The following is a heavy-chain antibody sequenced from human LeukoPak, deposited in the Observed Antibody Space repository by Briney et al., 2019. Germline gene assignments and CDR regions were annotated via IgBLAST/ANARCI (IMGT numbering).Heavy chain of an antibody. V-gene: IGHV1-3*01. CDR3: ARARENYDFWSGWNNWFDP. CDR2: INAGNGNT. D-gene: IGHD3-3*01. Sequence: AASVKVSCKASGYTFTSYAMHWVRQAPGQRLEWMGWINAGNGNTKYSQKFQGRVTITRDTSASTAYMELSSLRSEDTAVYYCARARENYDFWSGWNNWFDPWGQGTLVTVSS. J-gene: IGHJ5*02. CDR1: GYTFTSYA.